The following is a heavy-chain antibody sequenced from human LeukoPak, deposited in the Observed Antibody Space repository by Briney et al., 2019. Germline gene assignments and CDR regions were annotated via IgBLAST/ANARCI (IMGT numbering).Heavy chain of an antibody. J-gene: IGHJ5*02. CDR3: ARGFSAVELAA. V-gene: IGHV3-53*01. D-gene: IGHD5-24*01. CDR1: GFTVSSNY. Sequence: GGSLRLSCAASGFTVSSNYMSWVRQAPGKGLEWVSVIYSGGSTYYADSVKGRFTISRDNSKNTLYLQMNSLRAEDTAVYYCARGFSAVELAAWGQGTLVTVSS. CDR2: IYSGGST.